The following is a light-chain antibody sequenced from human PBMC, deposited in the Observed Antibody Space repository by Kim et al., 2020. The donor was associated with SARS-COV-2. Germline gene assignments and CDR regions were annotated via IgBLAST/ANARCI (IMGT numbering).Light chain of an antibody. CDR2: GAS. CDR1: QSISSN. CDR3: QQYNNWPLT. V-gene: IGKV3-15*01. J-gene: IGKJ4*01. Sequence: EIVMTQSPATLSVSPGVRATLSCRASQSISSNLAWYQHKPGQAPRLLIHGASTRATDIPARFSGSGSGTEFTLTMSSLQSEDFAIYYCQQYNNWPLTFGGGTKVDI.